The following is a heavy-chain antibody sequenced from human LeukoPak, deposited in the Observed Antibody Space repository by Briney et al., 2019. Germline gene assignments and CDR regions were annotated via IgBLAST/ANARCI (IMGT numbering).Heavy chain of an antibody. J-gene: IGHJ6*02. Sequence: PSETLSLTCTVSGGSISSYFWGWIRQPPGKGLEWIGYIYYSGSTNYNPSLKSRVTISVDTSKNQFSLKLSSVTAADTAVYYCARAGGDHTYYYYGMDVWGQGTTVTVSS. CDR2: IYYSGST. D-gene: IGHD2-21*02. CDR3: ARAGGDHTYYYYGMDV. V-gene: IGHV4-59*01. CDR1: GGSISSYF.